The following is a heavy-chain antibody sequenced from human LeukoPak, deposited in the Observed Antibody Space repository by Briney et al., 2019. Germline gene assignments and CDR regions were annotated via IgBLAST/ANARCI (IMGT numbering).Heavy chain of an antibody. CDR1: GFTFSSYA. Sequence: GGSLRLSCAASGFTFSSYAMSWVRQAPGKGLEWVSAISGSGGSTYYADSVKGRFTISRDSAKNSLYLQMNSLRAEDTAVHYCATLEGYYYDSSGYYLGEFDYWGQGTLVTVSS. J-gene: IGHJ4*02. CDR2: ISGSGGST. CDR3: ATLEGYYYDSSGYYLGEFDY. V-gene: IGHV3-23*01. D-gene: IGHD3-22*01.